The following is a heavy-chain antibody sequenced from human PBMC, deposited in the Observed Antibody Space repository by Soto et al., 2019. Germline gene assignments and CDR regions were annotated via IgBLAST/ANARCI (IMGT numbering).Heavy chain of an antibody. CDR2: INAGNGNT. D-gene: IGHD1-26*01. CDR3: ARAINLFTMVGATTTDY. V-gene: IGHV1-3*01. Sequence: ASVKVSCKASGYTFTSYAMHWVRQAPGQRLEWMGWINAGNGNTKYSQKFQGRVTITRDTSASTAYMELSSLRSDDTAVYYCARAINLFTMVGATTTDYWGQGTLVTVSS. CDR1: GYTFTSYA. J-gene: IGHJ4*02.